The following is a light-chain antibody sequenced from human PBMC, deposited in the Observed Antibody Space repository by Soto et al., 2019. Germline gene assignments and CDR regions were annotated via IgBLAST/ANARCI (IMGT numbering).Light chain of an antibody. CDR3: QQYGTSLRT. J-gene: IGKJ1*01. CDR1: QSVSSSY. CDR2: GAS. Sequence: EIVLTQSPGTLSLSPGERATLSCRASQSVSSSYLAWHQQKPGQAPRLLIHGASSRATGIPDRFSGSGSGTDFTLTINRLEPEDFAVYYCQQYGTSLRTFGQGTKVDIK. V-gene: IGKV3-20*01.